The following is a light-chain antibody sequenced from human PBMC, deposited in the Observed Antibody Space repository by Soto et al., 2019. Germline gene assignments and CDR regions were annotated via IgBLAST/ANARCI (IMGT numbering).Light chain of an antibody. J-gene: IGKJ1*01. CDR3: QQFSLYWA. Sequence: DIQMTQSPSTLSASLGDRVTITCQASQDINRWLAWYQHKPGQGPKILSYNADTLESGVPSRFSGSGYGTELILTISSLQPDDFATYYCQQFSLYWAFGQGTKVDI. V-gene: IGKV1-5*01. CDR1: QDINRW. CDR2: NAD.